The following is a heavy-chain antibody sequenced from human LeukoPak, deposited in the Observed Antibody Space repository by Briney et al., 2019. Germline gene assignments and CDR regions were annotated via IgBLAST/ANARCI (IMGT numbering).Heavy chain of an antibody. Sequence: SETLSLTCDVSGASISATNWWTWVRLPPGKGLEWIGEVSHSETTNYSPSLRGRVKLSVDRATNQSSLKLTSVTAADTAVYYCAKESGRGTFDLWGQGTMVTVSS. J-gene: IGHJ3*01. D-gene: IGHD3-10*01. V-gene: IGHV4-4*02. CDR3: AKESGRGTFDL. CDR1: GASISATNW. CDR2: VSHSETT.